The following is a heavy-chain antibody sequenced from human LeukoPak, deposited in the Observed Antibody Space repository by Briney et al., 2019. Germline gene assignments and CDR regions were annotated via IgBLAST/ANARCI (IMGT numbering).Heavy chain of an antibody. CDR2: IYTSGST. CDR3: ATDYDFWSGYYDY. V-gene: IGHV4-4*07. Sequence: NPSETLSLTCTVSGGSMSSYYWSWIRQPAGRGLEWIGRIYTSGSTNYNPSLKSRVTMSVDTSKNQFSLKLSSVTAADTAVYYCATDYDFWSGYYDYWGQGTLVTVSS. J-gene: IGHJ4*02. D-gene: IGHD3-3*01. CDR1: GGSMSSYY.